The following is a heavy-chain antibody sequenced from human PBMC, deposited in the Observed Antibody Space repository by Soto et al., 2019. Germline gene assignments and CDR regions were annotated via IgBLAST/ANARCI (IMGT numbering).Heavy chain of an antibody. CDR2: ISYDGSNK. J-gene: IGHJ6*03. CDR1: GFTFSSYG. V-gene: IGHV3-30*18. CDR3: AKGRTTGYYYYYMDV. D-gene: IGHD4-17*01. Sequence: QVQLVESGGGVVQPGRSLRLSCAASGFTFSSYGMHWVRQAPGKGLEWVAVISYDGSNKYYADSVKGRFTISRDNSKNTLYLQMNSLRAEYTAVYYCAKGRTTGYYYYYMDVWGKGTTVTVSS.